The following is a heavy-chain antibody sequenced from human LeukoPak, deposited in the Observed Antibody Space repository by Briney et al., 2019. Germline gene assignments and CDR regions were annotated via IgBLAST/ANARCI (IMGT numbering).Heavy chain of an antibody. D-gene: IGHD3-22*01. Sequence: ASVKVSCKASGYTFTSYYMHWVRQAPGQGLEWMGIINPSGGSTSYAQKFQGRVTMTRDTSTSIVYMELSSLRSEDTAVYYCARDREDHYYDSSGYLDYWGQGTLVTVSS. J-gene: IGHJ4*02. CDR3: ARDREDHYYDSSGYLDY. V-gene: IGHV1-46*01. CDR2: INPSGGST. CDR1: GYTFTSYY.